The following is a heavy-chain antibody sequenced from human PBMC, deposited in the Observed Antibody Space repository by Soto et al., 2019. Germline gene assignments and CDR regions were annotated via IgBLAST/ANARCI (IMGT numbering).Heavy chain of an antibody. Sequence: SETLSLTCAVYGGSFSGYYWSWIRQPPGKGLEWIGEINHSGSTNYNPSPKSRVTISVDTSKNQFSLKLSSVTAADTAVYYCARKRITMVRGVINSGRPFDYWGQGTLVTVS. V-gene: IGHV4-34*01. CDR3: ARKRITMVRGVINSGRPFDY. CDR1: GGSFSGYY. J-gene: IGHJ4*02. CDR2: INHSGST. D-gene: IGHD3-10*01.